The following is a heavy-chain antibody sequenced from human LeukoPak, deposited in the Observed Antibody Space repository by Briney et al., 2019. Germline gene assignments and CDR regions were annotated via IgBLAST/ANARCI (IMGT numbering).Heavy chain of an antibody. J-gene: IGHJ5*02. D-gene: IGHD4-17*01. CDR2: INPNSGGT. CDR1: GYTFTGYY. Sequence: ASVKVSCKASGYTFTGYYMHWVRQAPGQGLEWMGWINPNSGGTNYAQKFQGRVTMTRDTSISTAYMELSRLRSDDTAVYYCARGIAVYGDYELYNWFDPWAREPWSPSPQ. CDR3: ARGIAVYGDYELYNWFDP. V-gene: IGHV1-2*02.